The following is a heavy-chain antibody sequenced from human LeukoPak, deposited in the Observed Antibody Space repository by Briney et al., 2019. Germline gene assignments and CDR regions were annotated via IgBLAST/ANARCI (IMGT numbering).Heavy chain of an antibody. V-gene: IGHV3-7*01. J-gene: IGHJ4*02. CDR1: GFTFSSYW. Sequence: KAGGSLRLSCAASGFTFSSYWMSWVRQAPGKGLEWVAIIKQDGSEKYYVDSVKGRFTISRDNAKNSLYLQLNNLRAEDTAVYYCARDWKIDYSNSGGQGTLVTVSS. CDR3: ARDWKIDYSNS. D-gene: IGHD6-6*01. CDR2: IKQDGSEK.